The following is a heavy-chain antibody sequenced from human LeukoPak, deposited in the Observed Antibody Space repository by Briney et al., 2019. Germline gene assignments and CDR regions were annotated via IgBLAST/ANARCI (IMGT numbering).Heavy chain of an antibody. J-gene: IGHJ6*02. CDR3: ARGGSSSWYTPNYYYYYGMDV. Sequence: PSQTLSLTCTVSGGSISSGGYYWSWIRQHPGKGLEWIGYIYYSGSTYYNPSLKSRVTISVDTSKNQFSLKLSSVTAADTAVYYCARGGSSSWYTPNYYYYYGMDVWGQGTTVTVSS. CDR1: GGSISSGGYY. CDR2: IYYSGST. D-gene: IGHD6-13*01. V-gene: IGHV4-31*03.